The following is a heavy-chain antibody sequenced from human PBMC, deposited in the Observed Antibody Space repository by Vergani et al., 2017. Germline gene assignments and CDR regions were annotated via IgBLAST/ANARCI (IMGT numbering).Heavy chain of an antibody. D-gene: IGHD6-19*01. J-gene: IGHJ6*04. CDR2: INTNSGNP. Sequence: QVQLLQSGSELKKPGASVRISCEASGYTFTNYPLIWVRQAPGQGLEFMGWINTNSGNPTYAPGITGRFVFSLDTSVSTAYLQISGLKAEDSAVYYCARGRQWRLTEYLYGMDVWGGGTKVTVSS. CDR1: GYTFTNYP. V-gene: IGHV7-4-1*02. CDR3: ARGRQWRLTEYLYGMDV.